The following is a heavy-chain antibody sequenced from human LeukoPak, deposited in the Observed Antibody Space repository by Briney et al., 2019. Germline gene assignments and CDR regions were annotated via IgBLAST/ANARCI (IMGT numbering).Heavy chain of an antibody. CDR2: IHYTGRT. CDR1: GGSISSYY. CDR3: ARVVGYSYARVRWFDP. D-gene: IGHD5-18*01. J-gene: IGHJ5*02. Sequence: SETLSLTCQVFGGSISSYYWSWVRQTPGKGLEYIGYIHYTGRTTYTPSLKSRVTISVDTSKNQFSLKLSSVTAADTAVYYCARVVGYSYARVRWFDPWGQGTLVTVSS. V-gene: IGHV4-59*01.